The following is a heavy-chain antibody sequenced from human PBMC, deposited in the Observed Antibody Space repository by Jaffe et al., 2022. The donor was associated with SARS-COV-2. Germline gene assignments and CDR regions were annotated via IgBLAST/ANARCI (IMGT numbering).Heavy chain of an antibody. V-gene: IGHV3-7*01. CDR2: IKQDGSEK. D-gene: IGHD2-2*01. CDR1: GFTFSSYW. Sequence: EVQLVESGGGLVQPGGSLRLSCAASGFTFSSYWMSWVRQAPGKGLEWVANIKQDGSEKYYVDSVKGRFTISRDNAKNSLYLQMNSLRAEDTAVYYCARDFHWGVPAARGVRGPPRLAAFDIWGQGTMVTVSS. CDR3: ARDFHWGVPAARGVRGPPRLAAFDI. J-gene: IGHJ3*02.